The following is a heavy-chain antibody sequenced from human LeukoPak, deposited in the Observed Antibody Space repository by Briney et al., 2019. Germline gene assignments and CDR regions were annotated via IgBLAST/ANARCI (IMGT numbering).Heavy chain of an antibody. D-gene: IGHD4/OR15-4a*01. CDR3: AKESIYGDLEY. V-gene: IGHV3-23*01. Sequence: QPGGSLRLFCAASGFTFSSYAMSWVRQAPGKGLEWVSAISGSGGSTNYADSVKGRFTISRDNSKNSLFLQMNSLRSEDSALYYCAKESIYGDLEYWGQGTLVTVSS. CDR1: GFTFSSYA. J-gene: IGHJ4*02. CDR2: ISGSGGST.